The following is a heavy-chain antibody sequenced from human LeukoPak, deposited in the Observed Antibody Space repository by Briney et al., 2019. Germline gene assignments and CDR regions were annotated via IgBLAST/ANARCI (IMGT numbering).Heavy chain of an antibody. CDR2: IYYSGST. CDR1: GGSISSYY. Sequence: SETLSLTCTVSGGSISSYYWSWIRQPPGKGLEWIGYIYYSGSTNYNPSLKSRVTISVDTSKNQFSLKLSSVTAADTAVYYCARLETGYSSSWYLDYWGQGTLLTVSS. D-gene: IGHD6-13*01. V-gene: IGHV4-59*08. J-gene: IGHJ4*02. CDR3: ARLETGYSSSWYLDY.